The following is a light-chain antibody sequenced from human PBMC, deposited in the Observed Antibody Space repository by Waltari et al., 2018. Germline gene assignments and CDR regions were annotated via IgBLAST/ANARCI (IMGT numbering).Light chain of an antibody. CDR2: AAS. CDR3: QQSYSTPRT. CDR1: QSISNY. Sequence: DIQMTQSPSSLSTSFGDRVTITCRASQSISNYLRWYQQKPGKAPKLLIYAASTLQSGVPSRFSGSGSGTDFTLTISSLQPEDFVTYYCQQSYSTPRTFGQGTRLEIK. V-gene: IGKV1-39*01. J-gene: IGKJ2*01.